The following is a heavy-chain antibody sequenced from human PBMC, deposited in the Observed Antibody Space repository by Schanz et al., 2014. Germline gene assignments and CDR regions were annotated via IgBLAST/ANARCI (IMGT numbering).Heavy chain of an antibody. CDR1: GYTFTSYG. V-gene: IGHV1-18*01. D-gene: IGHD2-2*01. CDR2: ISAYNGHT. J-gene: IGHJ3*01. CDR3: ARGMPYCSSTSCSGLDAYDV. Sequence: QVQLVQSGAEAKKPGASVKASCKASGYTFTSYGITWVRQAPGQGLEWMGWISAYNGHTTYAQKFQGRVTMTADTSTSTAYMELRNVRYDDTAMYYCARGMPYCSSTSCSGLDAYDVWGQGTLVTVSS.